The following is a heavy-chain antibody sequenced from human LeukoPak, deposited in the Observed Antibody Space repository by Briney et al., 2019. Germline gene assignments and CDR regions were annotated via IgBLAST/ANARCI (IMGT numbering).Heavy chain of an antibody. CDR1: GGSISSSYW. J-gene: IGHJ6*03. CDR3: ARGSAVTTFGFRYYYYYMDV. D-gene: IGHD3-16*01. Sequence: PSGTLSLTCGVSGGSISSSYWWSWVRQPPGKGLEWIGEIYHSGSTNYNPSLKSRVTISMDKSKNQFSLNLSSVTAADTAVYYCARGSAVTTFGFRYYYYYMDVWGKGTTVTISS. V-gene: IGHV4-4*02. CDR2: IYHSGST.